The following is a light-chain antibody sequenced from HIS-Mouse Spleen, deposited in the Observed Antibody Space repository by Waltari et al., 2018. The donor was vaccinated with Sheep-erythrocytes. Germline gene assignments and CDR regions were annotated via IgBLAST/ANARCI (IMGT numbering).Light chain of an antibody. CDR1: KWGDKY. CDR2: QDS. V-gene: IGLV3-1*01. J-gene: IGLJ2*01. Sequence: SYELTPPPSVSVSPGQTASITCAGDKWGDKYACWYQQKPGQSPVLVIYQDSQRPSGIPERFSGSNSGNTATLTISGTQAMDEADYYCQAWDSSTAWNVVFGGGTKLTVL. CDR3: QAWDSSTAWNVV.